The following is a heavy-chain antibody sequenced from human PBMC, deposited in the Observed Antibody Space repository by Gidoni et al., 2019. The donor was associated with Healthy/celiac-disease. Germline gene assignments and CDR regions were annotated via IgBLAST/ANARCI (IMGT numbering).Heavy chain of an antibody. CDR3: ARDTTPGIAVAGHFDY. CDR1: GFTFSSYA. CDR2: ISYDGSNK. D-gene: IGHD6-19*01. V-gene: IGHV3-30*01. J-gene: IGHJ4*02. Sequence: QVQLVESGGGVVQPGRSLRLSCAASGFTFSSYAMHGVRQAPGKGLEWVAVISYDGSNKYYADSVKGRFTISRDNSKNTLYLQMNSLRAEDTAVYYCARDTTPGIAVAGHFDYWGQGTLVTVSS.